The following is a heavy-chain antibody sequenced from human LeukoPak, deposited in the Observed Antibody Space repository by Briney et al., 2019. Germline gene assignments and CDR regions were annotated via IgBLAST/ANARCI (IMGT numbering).Heavy chain of an antibody. D-gene: IGHD3-22*01. J-gene: IGHJ4*02. CDR3: ASRPDYDSSGYYIDY. CDR1: GFTVSSNY. V-gene: IGHV3-53*01. CDR2: IYSGGST. Sequence: PGGSLRLSCAASGFTVSSNYMSWVRQAPGKGLEWVSVIYSGGSTYYADSVKGRFTISRDNSKNTLYLQMNSLRAEDTAVYYCASRPDYDSSGYYIDYWGQGTLVTVSS.